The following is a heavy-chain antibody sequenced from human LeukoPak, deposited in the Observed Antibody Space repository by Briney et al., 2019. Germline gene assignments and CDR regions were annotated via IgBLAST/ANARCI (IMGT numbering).Heavy chain of an antibody. Sequence: ASVKVSCKASGYTFTGYYMRWVRQAPGQGLEWMGWINANSGGTNYAQKLQGRVTMTRDTSISTAYMELSRLRSDDTAVYYCARDRGSSGPGYYFDYWGQGTLVTVSS. V-gene: IGHV1-2*02. J-gene: IGHJ4*02. CDR3: ARDRGSSGPGYYFDY. CDR2: INANSGGT. D-gene: IGHD3-22*01. CDR1: GYTFTGYY.